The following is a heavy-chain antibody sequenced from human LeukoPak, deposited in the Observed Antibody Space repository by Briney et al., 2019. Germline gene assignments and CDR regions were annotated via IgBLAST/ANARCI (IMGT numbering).Heavy chain of an antibody. CDR3: ATEGQCGFTTCPGLQF. Sequence: SETLSLTCAVYGGSFSGYYWSWIRQPPGKGLEWIGEINHSGSTNYNPSLKSRVTISVGTSKNQFSLKLSSVTAADSAMYYCATEGQCGFTTCPGLQFWGQGILVSVSS. CDR1: GGSFSGYY. CDR2: INHSGST. J-gene: IGHJ4*02. D-gene: IGHD2-2*01. V-gene: IGHV4-34*01.